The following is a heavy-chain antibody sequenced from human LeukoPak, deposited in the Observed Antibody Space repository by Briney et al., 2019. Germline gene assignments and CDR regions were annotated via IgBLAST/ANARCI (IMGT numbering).Heavy chain of an antibody. Sequence: GASVKVSCKASGYTFTGYYMHWVRQAPGQGLEWMGIINPSGGSTGYAQKFQGRVTMTRDTSTSTVYMELSSLRSEDTAVYYCARDVGITPPKYWYFDLWGRGTLVTVSS. V-gene: IGHV1-46*01. J-gene: IGHJ2*01. D-gene: IGHD1-14*01. CDR2: INPSGGST. CDR3: ARDVGITPPKYWYFDL. CDR1: GYTFTGYY.